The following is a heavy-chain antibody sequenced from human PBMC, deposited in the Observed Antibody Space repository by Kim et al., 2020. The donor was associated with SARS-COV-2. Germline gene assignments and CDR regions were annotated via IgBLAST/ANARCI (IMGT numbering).Heavy chain of an antibody. Sequence: KDCVDLVKGRFTISRDNAKNSLYLQMNSLRAEDTAVYYCTRDLEVVAASHPWGQGTLVTVSS. V-gene: IGHV3-7*03. CDR3: TRDLEVVAASHP. CDR2: K. D-gene: IGHD2-2*01. J-gene: IGHJ5*02.